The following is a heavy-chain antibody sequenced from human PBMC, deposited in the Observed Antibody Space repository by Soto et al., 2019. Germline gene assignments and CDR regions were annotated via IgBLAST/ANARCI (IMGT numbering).Heavy chain of an antibody. Sequence: SETLSLTCTVSGASFRSSDYYWGWIRQPPNKGLEWIGSMHYGGSTFYNPSLKSRVTISVDTSKNQFSLKLTSVTAADTAVYYCARPGYSSSWYWFDLWAQGTPVPVS. CDR2: MHYGGST. J-gene: IGHJ5*02. D-gene: IGHD6-13*01. CDR1: GASFRSSDYY. CDR3: ARPGYSSSWYWFDL. V-gene: IGHV4-39*01.